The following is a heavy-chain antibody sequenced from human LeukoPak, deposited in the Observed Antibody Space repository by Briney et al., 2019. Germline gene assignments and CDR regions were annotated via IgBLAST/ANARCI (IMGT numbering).Heavy chain of an antibody. CDR2: ISGSGGST. CDR1: GFTFSSYA. V-gene: IGHV3-23*01. Sequence: GGSLRLSCAASGFTFSSYAMSWVRQAPGKGLEWVSAISGSGGSTYYADSVKGRFTISRDNAKNSLYLQISSLRAEDTAVYYCAREEWAFDYWGQGTLVTVSS. D-gene: IGHD2-8*01. CDR3: AREEWAFDY. J-gene: IGHJ4*02.